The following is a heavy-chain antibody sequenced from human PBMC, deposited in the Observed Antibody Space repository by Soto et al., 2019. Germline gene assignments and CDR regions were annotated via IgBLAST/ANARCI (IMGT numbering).Heavy chain of an antibody. V-gene: IGHV4-59*01. D-gene: IGHD3-22*01. CDR1: DGSFSRFY. Sequence: PPEPPVLTSTFPDGSFSRFYGCWLRQHPGKGLVWXGYXXYXXSXXXXXSXXXRVTISVDASKNQFSLKLSYVTAADTAVYYCARGSGVVVPAYFLDYWGQGTLVTVSS. J-gene: IGHJ4*02. CDR2: XXYXXSX. CDR3: ARGSGVVVPAYFLDY.